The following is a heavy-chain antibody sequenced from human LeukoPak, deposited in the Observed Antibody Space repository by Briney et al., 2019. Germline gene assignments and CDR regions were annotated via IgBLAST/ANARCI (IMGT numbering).Heavy chain of an antibody. D-gene: IGHD6-13*01. V-gene: IGHV4-39*07. Sequence: NPSETLSLTCTVSGGSISSSSYYWGWIRQPPGKGLEWIGSIYYSGSTYYNPSLKSRVTISVDTSKNQFSLRLSSVTAADTAVYYCARDRPGGSSLDYWGQGTLVTVSS. CDR3: ARDRPGGSSLDY. J-gene: IGHJ4*02. CDR1: GGSISSSSYY. CDR2: IYYSGST.